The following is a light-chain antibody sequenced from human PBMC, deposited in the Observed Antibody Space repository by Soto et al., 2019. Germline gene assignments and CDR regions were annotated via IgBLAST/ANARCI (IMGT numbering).Light chain of an antibody. J-gene: IGLJ2*01. CDR2: ENN. V-gene: IGLV1-51*02. CDR3: GTLDSTLSAGVV. CDR1: SSNIGHNY. Sequence: QSVLTQPPSVSAAPGQKVTISCSGSSSNIGHNYVSWYQQVPGTAPKLLSYENNRRPSGIPDRFSGSKSVTSSTLGITGLQTGDEADYDCGTLDSTLSAGVVFGGGTTLTVL.